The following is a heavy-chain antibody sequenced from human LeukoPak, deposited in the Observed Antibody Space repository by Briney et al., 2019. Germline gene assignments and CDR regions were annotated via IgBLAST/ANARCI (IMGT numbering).Heavy chain of an antibody. Sequence: GGSLRLSCAASAFTFSSYAMTWVRQAPGKGLGWVSAISRSGGGTYYADSVKGRFTISRDNSKNTLYLQMNSLRAEDAAVYYCAKVSCSGGSCSPYYIDYWGQGTLVTVSS. CDR2: ISRSGGGT. D-gene: IGHD2-15*01. V-gene: IGHV3-23*01. CDR1: AFTFSSYA. CDR3: AKVSCSGGSCSPYYIDY. J-gene: IGHJ4*02.